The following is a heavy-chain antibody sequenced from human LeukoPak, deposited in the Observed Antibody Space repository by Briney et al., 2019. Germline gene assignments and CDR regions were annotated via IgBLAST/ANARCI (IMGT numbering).Heavy chain of an antibody. Sequence: HPGGSLRLSCAASGFTFSSYSMNWVRQAPGKGLEWVSFISSSSSTMYYADSVKGRFTISRDNAKNSLYLQMNSLRAEDTAVYYCARDRGGSYSAIDYWGQGTLVTVSS. D-gene: IGHD1-26*01. CDR3: ARDRGGSYSAIDY. CDR2: ISSSSSTM. V-gene: IGHV3-48*04. J-gene: IGHJ4*02. CDR1: GFTFSSYS.